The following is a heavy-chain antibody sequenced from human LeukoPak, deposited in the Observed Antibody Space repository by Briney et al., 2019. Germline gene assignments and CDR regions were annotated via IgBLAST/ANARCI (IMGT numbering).Heavy chain of an antibody. J-gene: IGHJ4*02. D-gene: IGHD1-26*01. CDR2: IGHAGDT. CDR3: AALGDSIY. CDR1: GFAFSSYD. Sequence: GGSLRLSCAASGFAFSSYDMHWVRQVSGKGLEWVSAIGHAGDTYYAASVKDRFTIAREDAKNYFFLQMISLRAGDTAVYFCAALGDSIYGGQGTLVTVSS. V-gene: IGHV3-13*01.